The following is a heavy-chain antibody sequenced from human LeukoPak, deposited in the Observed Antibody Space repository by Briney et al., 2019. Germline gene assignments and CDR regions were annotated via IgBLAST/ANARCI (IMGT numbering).Heavy chain of an antibody. V-gene: IGHV1-18*01. CDR3: ARDRMDTGTYFDY. CDR1: GYTFTTYG. J-gene: IGHJ4*02. D-gene: IGHD5-18*01. CDR2: ISTYNGNT. Sequence: ASVKVSCKTSGYTFTTYGITWVRQAPGQGLEWMGWISTYNGNTNYAQKLQGRVTMTTDTSTSTAYMELRSLRSDDTAMYYCARDRMDTGTYFDYWGQGTLVTVSS.